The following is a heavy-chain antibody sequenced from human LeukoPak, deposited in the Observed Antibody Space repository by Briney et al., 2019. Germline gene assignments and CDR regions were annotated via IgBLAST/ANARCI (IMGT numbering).Heavy chain of an antibody. CDR1: GGSISSYY. V-gene: IGHV4-59*01. Sequence: PSETLSLTCTVSGGSISSYYWSWIRQPPGKGLEWIGYIYYSGSTNYNPSLKSRVTISVDTSKNQFSLKLSSVTAADTAVYYCARGRMYSSGWRYYYYYMDVWGKGTTVTVSS. CDR3: ARGRMYSSGWRYYYYYMDV. CDR2: IYYSGST. D-gene: IGHD6-19*01. J-gene: IGHJ6*03.